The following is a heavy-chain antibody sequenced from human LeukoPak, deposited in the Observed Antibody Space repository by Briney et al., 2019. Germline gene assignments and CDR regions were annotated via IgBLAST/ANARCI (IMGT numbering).Heavy chain of an antibody. CDR1: GFTFSSYA. D-gene: IGHD5-12*01. V-gene: IGHV3-23*01. Sequence: GGSLRLSCAASGFTFSSYAISWVRQAPGKGLEWVSAISGSGGYTYYADSVKGRFTIPRDNSKNTLYLQMNSLRAEDTAVYYCAKNWGATIYYAFDIWGQGTMVTVSS. CDR2: ISGSGGYT. J-gene: IGHJ3*02. CDR3: AKNWGATIYYAFDI.